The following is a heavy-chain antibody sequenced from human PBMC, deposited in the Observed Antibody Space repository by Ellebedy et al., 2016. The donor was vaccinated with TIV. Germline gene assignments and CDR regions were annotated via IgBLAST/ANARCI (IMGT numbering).Heavy chain of an antibody. CDR3: ARHYLSIAGKLDY. D-gene: IGHD6-6*01. J-gene: IGHJ4*02. Sequence: MPSETLSLTCTVSGGTISSGGYYWSWIRKHPGKGLEWLGYIYYSGSTYYNPSLKGRVTISVDTSKNQFSLKLSSVTAAYPAVYYCARHYLSIAGKLDYWGQGTLVTVSS. CDR1: GGTISSGGYY. CDR2: IYYSGST. V-gene: IGHV4-31*03.